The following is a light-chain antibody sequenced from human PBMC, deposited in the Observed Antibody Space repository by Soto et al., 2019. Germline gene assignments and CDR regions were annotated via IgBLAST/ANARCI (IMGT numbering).Light chain of an antibody. CDR3: CSYAGDYTFV. J-gene: IGLJ1*01. CDR2: DVR. V-gene: IGLV2-11*01. Sequence: QSALTQPRSVSGSPGQSVTISCTGTSSDVGGYNYVSWYQQHPGRAPRVMIYDVRTRPPGVPDRFSGSKSGNTASLTISELQAEDEADYYCCSYAGDYTFVFGTGTKLTVL. CDR1: SSDVGGYNY.